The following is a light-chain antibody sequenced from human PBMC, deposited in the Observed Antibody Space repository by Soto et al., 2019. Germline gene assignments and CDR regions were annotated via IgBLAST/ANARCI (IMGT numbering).Light chain of an antibody. CDR3: QHANRSPHT. CDR1: QGISSR. J-gene: IGKJ3*01. V-gene: IGKV1-12*01. Sequence: DIQLTQSPSSVSASVGDRVTITCRASQGISSRLAWYQQKPGKAPKLLIYAASSFQSGVPSSFSGSGAGTDFTLISSILQPEDLATYYYQHANRSPHTFGPGTKVDIK. CDR2: AAS.